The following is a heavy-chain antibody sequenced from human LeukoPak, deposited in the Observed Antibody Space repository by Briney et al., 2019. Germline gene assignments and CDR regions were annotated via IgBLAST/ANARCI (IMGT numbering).Heavy chain of an antibody. CDR3: ARGGRRGYDFWSGYPYYFDY. D-gene: IGHD3-3*01. J-gene: IGHJ4*02. CDR1: GGSFSGYY. CDR2: INHSGST. Sequence: SETLSLTSAVYGGSFSGYYWSWFRQPPGKGLEWIGEINHSGSTNYNPSLKSRVTISVDTSKNQFSLKLSSVTAADTAVYYCARGGRRGYDFWSGYPYYFDYWGQGTLVTVSS. V-gene: IGHV4-34*01.